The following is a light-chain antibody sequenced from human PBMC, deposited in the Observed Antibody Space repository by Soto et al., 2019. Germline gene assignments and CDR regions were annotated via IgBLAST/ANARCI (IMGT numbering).Light chain of an antibody. CDR1: QGIHTA. V-gene: IGKV1D-13*01. Sequence: AIQLPRSPSSLSASVGDRVIITCRASQGIHTASAWYQQKPGNAPMLLIYDASTVEAGVPSRFSGSASGTDFTLTISSLQPEDFATYYCQQFSNYPHAFGQGTRRDIK. CDR3: QQFSNYPHA. J-gene: IGKJ5*01. CDR2: DAS.